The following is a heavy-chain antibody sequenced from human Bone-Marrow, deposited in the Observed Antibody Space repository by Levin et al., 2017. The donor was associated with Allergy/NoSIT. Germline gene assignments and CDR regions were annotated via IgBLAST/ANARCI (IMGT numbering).Heavy chain of an antibody. V-gene: IGHV4-39*01. D-gene: IGHD3-16*01. J-gene: IGHJ4*03. Sequence: PSETLSLNCSVSGGSVSSISYYWGWVRQPPGKGLEWIGSVHYTGKTYYNPSLKSRVAIVVDTSKNLVSLRLTSVTAADTAVYHCTERLGYADHSYFDSWGQGTLVNVSS. CDR2: VHYTGKT. CDR3: TERLGYADHSYFDS. CDR1: GGSVSSISYY.